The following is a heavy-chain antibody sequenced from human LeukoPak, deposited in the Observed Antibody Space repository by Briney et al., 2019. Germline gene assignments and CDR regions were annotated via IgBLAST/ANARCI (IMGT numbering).Heavy chain of an antibody. D-gene: IGHD3-3*01. V-gene: IGHV1-8*01. J-gene: IGHJ6*02. Sequence: ASAKVSCKASGYTFTSYDINWVRQATGQGLEWMGWMNPNSGNTGYAQKFQGRVTMTRNTSISTAYMELSSLRSEDTAVYYCARGGRITIFGVVTDYYYGMDVWGQGTTVTVSS. CDR2: MNPNSGNT. CDR3: ARGGRITIFGVVTDYYYGMDV. CDR1: GYTFTSYD.